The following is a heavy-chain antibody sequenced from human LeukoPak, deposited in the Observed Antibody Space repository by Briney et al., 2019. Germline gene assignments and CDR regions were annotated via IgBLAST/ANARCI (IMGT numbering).Heavy chain of an antibody. CDR2: IIPILGIA. J-gene: IGHJ3*02. CDR1: GGTFSSYA. V-gene: IGHV1-69*04. D-gene: IGHD3-22*01. CDR3: ARALIVVGPGGSFGI. Sequence: ASVRVSCKASGGTFSSYAISWVRQAPGQGLEWMGRIIPILGIADYAQKFQGRVTITADKSTSTAYMELSSLRSEDTAVYYCARALIVVGPGGSFGIWGQGTMVTVSS.